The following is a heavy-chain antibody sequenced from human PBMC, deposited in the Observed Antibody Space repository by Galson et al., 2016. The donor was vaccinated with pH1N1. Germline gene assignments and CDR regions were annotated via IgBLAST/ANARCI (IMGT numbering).Heavy chain of an antibody. CDR1: GYSVTRYY. CDR3: ARRYFLDY. Sequence: SVNVSCKAAGYSVTRYYMHWVRQAPGQGLEWMGIIDPSDGTTTYSEKFQGRISLTRDTSTNSVYMELTTLRPDDSATYFCARRYFLDYWGQGTLVTVSS. J-gene: IGHJ4*02. CDR2: IDPSDGTT. V-gene: IGHV1-46*01.